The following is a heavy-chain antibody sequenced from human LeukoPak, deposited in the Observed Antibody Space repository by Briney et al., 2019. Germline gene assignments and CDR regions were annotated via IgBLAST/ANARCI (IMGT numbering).Heavy chain of an antibody. CDR2: ISSSSSYI. CDR1: GFTFSSYW. V-gene: IGHV3-21*01. CDR3: ASGALRVAATGYFDY. Sequence: GGSLRLSCAASGFTFSSYWMNWARQAPGKGLEWVSSISSSSSYIYHADSVKGRFTISRDNAKNSLYLQMNSLRAEDTAVYYCASGALRVAATGYFDYWGQGTLVTVSS. D-gene: IGHD6-19*01. J-gene: IGHJ4*02.